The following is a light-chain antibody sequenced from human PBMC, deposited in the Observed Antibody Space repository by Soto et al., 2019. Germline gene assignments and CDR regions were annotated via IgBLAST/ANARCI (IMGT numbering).Light chain of an antibody. CDR2: AAS. V-gene: IGKV1-9*01. CDR1: QDIAIY. Sequence: TQLTQSPSSLSASVGDRATITCRASQDIAIYLAWYQQKPGEAPKLLIYAASTLYGGVPSRFSGSGSGTDFALTITSLQAEDFAVYYCQQYNNWPRLTFGGGTKVDIK. CDR3: QQYNNWPRLT. J-gene: IGKJ4*01.